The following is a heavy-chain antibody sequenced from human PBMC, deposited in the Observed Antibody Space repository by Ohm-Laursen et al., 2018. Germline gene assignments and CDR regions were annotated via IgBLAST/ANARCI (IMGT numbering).Heavy chain of an antibody. Sequence: GSSVKVSCKASGYTFTGYYMHWVRQAPGQGLEWMGWINPNSGGTNYAQKFQGRVTMTRDTSISTAYMELSRLRSDDTAVYYCARTRPYYDFWSGFDYWGQGTLVTVSS. J-gene: IGHJ4*02. CDR2: INPNSGGT. V-gene: IGHV1-2*02. CDR1: GYTFTGYY. CDR3: ARTRPYYDFWSGFDY. D-gene: IGHD3-3*01.